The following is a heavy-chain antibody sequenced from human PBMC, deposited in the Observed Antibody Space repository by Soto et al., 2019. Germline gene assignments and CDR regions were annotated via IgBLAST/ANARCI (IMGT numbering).Heavy chain of an antibody. V-gene: IGHV1-69*04. Sequence: TSVKVSCKASGGTFSSYTISWVRQAPGQGLEWMGRIIPILGIANYAQKLQGRVTITADKSTSTAYMELSSLSTEDTALYYCAKDIHSGRNHLGADYWGQGTLVTVSS. CDR3: AKDIHSGRNHLGADY. CDR1: GGTFSSYT. D-gene: IGHD1-26*01. CDR2: IIPILGIA. J-gene: IGHJ4*02.